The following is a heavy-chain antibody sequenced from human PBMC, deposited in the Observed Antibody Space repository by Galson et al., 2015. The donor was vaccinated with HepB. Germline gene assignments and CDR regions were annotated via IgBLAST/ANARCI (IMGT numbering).Heavy chain of an antibody. D-gene: IGHD2-2*01. Sequence: LSLTCTVSGGSVSSGSYYWGWIRQPPGKGLEWIGTIYHSGSTYYNPSLKSRVTISVDTSKNKFSLKLSSVTAAETAMYYCARTSSCSTTSCYFSGTYNFDNWGQGILVTVSS. CDR3: ARTSSCSTTSCYFSGTYNFDN. V-gene: IGHV4-39*01. CDR1: GGSVSSGSYY. J-gene: IGHJ4*02. CDR2: IYHSGST.